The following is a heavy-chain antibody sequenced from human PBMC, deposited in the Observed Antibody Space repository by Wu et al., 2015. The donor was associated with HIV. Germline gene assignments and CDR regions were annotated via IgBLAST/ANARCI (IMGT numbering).Heavy chain of an antibody. Sequence: QVQLVQSGAEVKKPGSSVKVSCKASGYTFTSYDINWVRQATGQGLEWMGWMNPNSGNTGYAQKFQGRVTMTRNTSISTAYMELSSLRSEDTAVYYCARVKGRHSSSWYGRAFDIWGQGTMVTVSS. J-gene: IGHJ3*02. CDR3: ARVKGRHSSSWYGRAFDI. CDR1: GYTFTSYD. V-gene: IGHV1-8*01. CDR2: MNPNSGNT. D-gene: IGHD6-13*01.